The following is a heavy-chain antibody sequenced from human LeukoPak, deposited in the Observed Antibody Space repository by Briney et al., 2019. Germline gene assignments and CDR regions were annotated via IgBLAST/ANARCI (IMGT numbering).Heavy chain of an antibody. D-gene: IGHD1-26*01. V-gene: IGHV4-39*01. Sequence: KPSETLSLTCTVSGVSISSSSYYWGWIRQPPGKGLEWIGSIYYSGSTYYNPSLKSRVTISVDTSKNQFSLKLSSVTAADTAVYYCARQAGFGSYPDYWGQGTLVTVSA. CDR3: ARQAGFGSYPDY. CDR1: GVSISSSSYY. CDR2: IYYSGST. J-gene: IGHJ4*02.